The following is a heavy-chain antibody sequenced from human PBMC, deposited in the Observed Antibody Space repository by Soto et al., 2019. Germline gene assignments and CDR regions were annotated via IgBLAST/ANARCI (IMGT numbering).Heavy chain of an antibody. CDR2: IYYSRST. Sequence: SETLSLTCTVSGGSISSGGYYWSWIRQHPGKGLEWIGYIYYSRSTYYNPSLKSRVTISVDTSKNQFSLKLSSVTAADTAVYYCARDSSDFWSGYSLTPGAFDIWGQGTMVTVSS. CDR3: ARDSSDFWSGYSLTPGAFDI. V-gene: IGHV4-31*03. CDR1: GGSISSGGYY. J-gene: IGHJ3*02. D-gene: IGHD3-3*01.